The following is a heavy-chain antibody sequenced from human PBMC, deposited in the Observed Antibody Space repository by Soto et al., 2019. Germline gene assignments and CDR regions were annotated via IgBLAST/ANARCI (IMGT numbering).Heavy chain of an antibody. V-gene: IGHV4-34*01. CDR2: INHSGST. Sequence: QVQLQQWGAGLLKPSETLSLTCAVYGGSFSGYYWSWIRQPPGKGLEWIGEINHSGSTNYNPSLKRRVTISVDTSKKQFSLKLSPVTAADTAVYYCARSGVVVAANPYYLDYWGQGTLVTVSS. J-gene: IGHJ4*02. D-gene: IGHD2-15*01. CDR3: ARSGVVVAANPYYLDY. CDR1: GGSFSGYY.